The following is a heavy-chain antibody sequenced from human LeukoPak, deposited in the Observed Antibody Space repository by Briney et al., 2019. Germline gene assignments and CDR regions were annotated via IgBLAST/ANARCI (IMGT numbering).Heavy chain of an antibody. CDR3: VKDIKYQLSHDAFDI. CDR1: GFTFSSYA. Sequence: PGGSLRLSCSASGFTFSSYAMHWVRQAPGKGLEYVSAISSNGGSTYYADSVKGRFTISRDNSKNTLYLQMSSLRAEDTAVYYCVKDIKYQLSHDAFDIWGQGTMVTVSS. CDR2: ISSNGGST. V-gene: IGHV3-64D*06. D-gene: IGHD2-2*01. J-gene: IGHJ3*02.